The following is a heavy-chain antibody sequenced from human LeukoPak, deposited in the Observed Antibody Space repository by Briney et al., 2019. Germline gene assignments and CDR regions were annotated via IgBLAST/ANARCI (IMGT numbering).Heavy chain of an antibody. CDR3: ARSAASPRYFDY. CDR1: GGSISSGSYY. V-gene: IGHV4-61*02. Sequence: SETLSLTCTVSGGSISSGSYYWSWIRQPAGKGLECIGRIYTSGSTNYNPSLKSRVTISVDTSKNQFSLKLSSVTAADTAVYYCARSAASPRYFDYWGQGTLVTVSS. CDR2: IYTSGST. D-gene: IGHD2-15*01. J-gene: IGHJ4*02.